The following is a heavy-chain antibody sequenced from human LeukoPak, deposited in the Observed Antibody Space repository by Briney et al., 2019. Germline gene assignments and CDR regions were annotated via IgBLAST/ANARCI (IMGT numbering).Heavy chain of an antibody. CDR1: GFTFSSYW. V-gene: IGHV3-74*01. D-gene: IGHD6-19*01. J-gene: IGHJ4*02. CDR2: INSDGSRT. CDR3: AKDLFAGSGWYSFDY. Sequence: PGGSLRLSCAASGFTFSSYWMHWVRQAPGKGLMWVSRINSDGSRTTYADSARGRFTISRDNAKSTLYLQMNSLRAEDTAVYYCAKDLFAGSGWYSFDYWGQGTLVTVSS.